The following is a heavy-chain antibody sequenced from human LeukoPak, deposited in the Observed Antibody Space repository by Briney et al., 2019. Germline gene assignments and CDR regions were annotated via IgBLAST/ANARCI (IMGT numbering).Heavy chain of an antibody. V-gene: IGHV4-59*01. Sequence: SETLSLTCTVSGGSISSYYWSWIRQPPGKGLEWIGYIYYSGSTNYNPSLKSRVTISVDTSKNQFSLKLSSVTAADTAVYYCARAGFGEFVAFDIWGQGTMVTVSS. CDR1: GGSISSYY. J-gene: IGHJ3*02. CDR3: ARAGFGEFVAFDI. CDR2: IYYSGST. D-gene: IGHD3-10*01.